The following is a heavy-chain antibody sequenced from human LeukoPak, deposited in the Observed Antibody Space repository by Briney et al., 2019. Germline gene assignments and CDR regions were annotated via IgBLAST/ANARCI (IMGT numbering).Heavy chain of an antibody. V-gene: IGHV1-18*01. J-gene: IGHJ4*02. D-gene: IGHD1-26*01. CDR3: ARDVREWELDY. Sequence: ASVKVSCTASGYTFTSYGISWVRQAPGQGLEWMGWISAYNGNTKYAQKLQGRVTMTTDTSTSTAYMELRSLRSDDTAVYYCARDVREWELDYWGQGTLVTVSS. CDR2: ISAYNGNT. CDR1: GYTFTSYG.